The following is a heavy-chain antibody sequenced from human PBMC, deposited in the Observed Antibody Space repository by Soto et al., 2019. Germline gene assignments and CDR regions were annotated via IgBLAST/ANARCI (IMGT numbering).Heavy chain of an antibody. Sequence: QVQLVESGGGVVQPGRSLRLSCTASGFTFNTYAMHWVRQAPCRGLEWVAIISSDGFNKYYSDSVKGRFTISRDNSKNTLYVQMNSLRAEDTDVYYCAKDPITSGWSANYFDYWGQGTLVTVSS. CDR3: AKDPITSGWSANYFDY. J-gene: IGHJ4*02. CDR2: ISSDGFNK. D-gene: IGHD6-19*01. V-gene: IGHV3-30*18. CDR1: GFTFNTYA.